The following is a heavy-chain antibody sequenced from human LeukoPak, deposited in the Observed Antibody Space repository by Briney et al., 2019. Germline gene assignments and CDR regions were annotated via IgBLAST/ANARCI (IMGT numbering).Heavy chain of an antibody. CDR2: IYYSGST. CDR3: VRGSTLRHYQY. V-gene: IGHV4-39*01. CDR1: GGSISSSTYY. J-gene: IGHJ4*02. Sequence: PSETLSLTCTVSGGSISSSTYYWGWIRRPPGKGLDWIGSIYYSGSTYYNPSLKSRVTVSVDTSKNQFSLELTSVTAAHTAVFYCVRGSTLRHYQYWGQGILVTVSS. D-gene: IGHD3-16*01.